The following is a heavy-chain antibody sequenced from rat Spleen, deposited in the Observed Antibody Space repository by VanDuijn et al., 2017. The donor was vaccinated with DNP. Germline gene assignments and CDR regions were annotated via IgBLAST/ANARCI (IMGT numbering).Heavy chain of an antibody. CDR3: TRVLYNGYQRHYWSFDF. Sequence: QVQLKESGPGLVQPSQTLSLTCTVSGLSLTSNSVSWIRQPPGKGLEWMGVIWSNGNTDYNSAIKSRLSISRDTSKSQVFLQMDSLQTEETAIYFCTRVLYNGYQRHYWSFDFWGPGTVVTVSS. CDR1: GLSLTSNS. D-gene: IGHD1-6*01. CDR2: IWSNGNT. J-gene: IGHJ1*01. V-gene: IGHV2-47*01.